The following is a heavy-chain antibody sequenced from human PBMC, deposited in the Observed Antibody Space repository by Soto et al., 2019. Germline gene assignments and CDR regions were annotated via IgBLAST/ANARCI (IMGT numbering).Heavy chain of an antibody. Sequence: VQLVQSGVEVKKPGASVKVSCKACGFTFINYGFTWVRQAPRQGLEWMGWSSAYNGDTHSAQKLQGRSTMTTDTSTSKTYMELRSLRTDHTAVYYCARKPTGHPLDYWGQGALVTVSS. CDR1: GFTFINYG. CDR3: ARKPTGHPLDY. J-gene: IGHJ4*02. CDR2: SSAYNGDT. D-gene: IGHD1-1*01. V-gene: IGHV1-18*04.